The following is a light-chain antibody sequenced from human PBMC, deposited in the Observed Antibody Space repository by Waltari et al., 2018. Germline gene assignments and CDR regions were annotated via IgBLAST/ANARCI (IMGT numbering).Light chain of an antibody. Sequence: QSALTQPASVSGSPGKSITISCTGTSSGVGSYNLVSWYQQHPGKAPKLMIYEGSKRPSGVSNRFSGSKSGNTASLTISGLQAEDEADYYCCSYAGSRVFGGGTKLTVL. CDR3: CSYAGSRV. V-gene: IGLV2-23*01. CDR1: SSGVGSYNL. J-gene: IGLJ2*01. CDR2: EGS.